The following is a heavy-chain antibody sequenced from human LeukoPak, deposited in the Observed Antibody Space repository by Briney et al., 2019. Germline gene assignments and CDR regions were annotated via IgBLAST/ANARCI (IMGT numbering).Heavy chain of an antibody. CDR3: AKDRGSILVPAAIDY. Sequence: PGGSLRLSCAASGFTFSSYAMSWVRQAPGKGLEWVSGISGRSGSTYYADPVKGRFTISRDNSKNTLYLQMNSLRAEDTAVYYCAKDRGSILVPAAIDYWGQGTLVTVSS. CDR1: GFTFSSYA. D-gene: IGHD2-2*01. V-gene: IGHV3-23*01. J-gene: IGHJ4*02. CDR2: ISGRSGST.